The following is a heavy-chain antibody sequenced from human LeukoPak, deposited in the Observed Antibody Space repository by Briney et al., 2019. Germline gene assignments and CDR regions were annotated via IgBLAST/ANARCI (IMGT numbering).Heavy chain of an antibody. Sequence: RASVKVSCKASGYTFTSYGISWVRQAPGQGLEWMGWISTYNGNTNYAQKLQGRVTMTTDTSTSTAYMELRSLRSDDTAVYYCARDLSSDYYDSSGYPVDYWGQGTLVTVSS. V-gene: IGHV1-18*01. J-gene: IGHJ4*02. CDR2: ISTYNGNT. CDR1: GYTFTSYG. CDR3: ARDLSSDYYDSSGYPVDY. D-gene: IGHD3-22*01.